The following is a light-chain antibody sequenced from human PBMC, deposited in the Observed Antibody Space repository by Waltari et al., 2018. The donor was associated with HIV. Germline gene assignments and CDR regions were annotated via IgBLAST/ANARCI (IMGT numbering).Light chain of an antibody. CDR2: EVR. V-gene: IGLV2-14*01. Sequence: QSALTQPASASGSPGQSIPLPCPGSSSHIGYYAFFSWYQQHPGKAPKLIIFEVRNRPSGISNRCSGSKSANTASLTISGLQAEDEANYYCTSYTSTTTHVLFGGGTKLTVL. CDR3: TSYTSTTTHVL. CDR1: SSHIGYYAF. J-gene: IGLJ2*01.